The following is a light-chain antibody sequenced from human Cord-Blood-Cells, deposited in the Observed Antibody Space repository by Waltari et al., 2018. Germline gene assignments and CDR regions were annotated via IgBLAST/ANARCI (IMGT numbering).Light chain of an antibody. CDR1: SSTVGGYNY. V-gene: IGLV2-8*01. J-gene: IGLJ2*01. Sequence: QSALTQPPSASGSPAQSVTISCTGTSSTVGGYNYVSWYQQHPGKAPKLMIYEVSKRPSGVPDRFSGSKSGNTASLTVSGLQAEDEADYYCSSYAGSNKVFGGGTKLTVL. CDR2: EVS. CDR3: SSYAGSNKV.